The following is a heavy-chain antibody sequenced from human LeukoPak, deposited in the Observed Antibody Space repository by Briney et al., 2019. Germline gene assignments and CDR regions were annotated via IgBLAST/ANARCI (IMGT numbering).Heavy chain of an antibody. CDR1: GFTFSSYA. D-gene: IGHD3-10*02. Sequence: AGGSLRLSCAASGFTFSSYAMSWVRQAPGKGLEWVSAISGSGGSTYYADSVKGRFTISRDNSKNTLYLQMNSLRAEDTAVYYCAKDPSYYVTYYFDYRGQGTLVTVSS. CDR2: ISGSGGST. CDR3: AKDPSYYVTYYFDY. J-gene: IGHJ4*02. V-gene: IGHV3-23*01.